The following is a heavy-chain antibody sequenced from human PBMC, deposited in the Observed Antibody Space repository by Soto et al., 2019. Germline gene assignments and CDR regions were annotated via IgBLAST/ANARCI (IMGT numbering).Heavy chain of an antibody. CDR1: GGSISSVGHY. Sequence: SETLSLTCSVSGGSISSVGHYWTWIRQQPGKGLEWIGYIYYSGSTDYNPSLKSRVTISVDRSKNQFSLNLSSVTAADTAIYYRARERGGYDSSTRYGLDVWGQGTTVT. V-gene: IGHV4-31*03. CDR2: IYYSGST. J-gene: IGHJ6*02. CDR3: ARERGGYDSSTRYGLDV. D-gene: IGHD5-12*01.